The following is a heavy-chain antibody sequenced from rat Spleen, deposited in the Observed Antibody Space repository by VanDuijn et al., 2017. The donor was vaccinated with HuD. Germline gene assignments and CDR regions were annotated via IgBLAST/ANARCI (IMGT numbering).Heavy chain of an antibody. CDR3: TRPNYGGYGV. J-gene: IGHJ1*01. Sequence: QVQLKESGPGLVQPSQTLSLTCTVAGFSLTNYNVHWVRQPPGKGLEWMGVIWGNGNTNYNSALKSRLSISRDTSKSQVFLKMNSLQTEDTAIYFCTRPNYGGYGVWGPGTMVTVSS. CDR2: IWGNGNT. D-gene: IGHD1-11*01. CDR1: GFSLTNYN. V-gene: IGHV2-13*01.